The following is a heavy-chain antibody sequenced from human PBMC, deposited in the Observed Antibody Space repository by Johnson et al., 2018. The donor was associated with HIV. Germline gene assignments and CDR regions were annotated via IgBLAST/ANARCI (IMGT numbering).Heavy chain of an antibody. CDR2: IGTAGDT. J-gene: IGHJ3*02. V-gene: IGHV3-13*01. Sequence: VQLVESGGDWVQRGGSLRLSCAASGFTFSNYDIHWVRQATGKGLEWVSTIGTAGDTYYVGSVKGRFTISRENAKNSLYLQMNSLRAGGTAVYYCARGGSRTTIFGVDSNLGGFDIWGQGTRVTVSS. CDR3: ARGGSRTTIFGVDSNLGGFDI. D-gene: IGHD3-3*01. CDR1: GFTFSNYD.